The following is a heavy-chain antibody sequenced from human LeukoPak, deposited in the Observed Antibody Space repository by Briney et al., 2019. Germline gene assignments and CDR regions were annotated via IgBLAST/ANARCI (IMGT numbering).Heavy chain of an antibody. CDR2: ISAYNGNT. J-gene: IGHJ4*02. CDR3: ARLRGYSYGTGELVDY. V-gene: IGHV1-18*01. CDR1: GYTFTSYG. Sequence: ASVKVSCKASGYTFTSYGISWVRQAPGQGLEWMGWISAYNGNTNYAQKLQGRVTMTTDTSTSTAYMELRSLRSDDTAVYFCARLRGYSYGTGELVDYWGQGTLVTVSS. D-gene: IGHD5-12*01.